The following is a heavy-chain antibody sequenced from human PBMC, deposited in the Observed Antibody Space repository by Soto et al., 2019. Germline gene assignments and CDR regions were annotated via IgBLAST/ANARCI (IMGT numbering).Heavy chain of an antibody. CDR1: GGSFSGYY. Sequence: SETLSLTCAVYGGSFSGYYWSWIRQSPGKGLEWIGEINHSGSTNYNPSLKSRVTISVDTSKNQFSLKLSSVTAADTAVYYCARGSRYYYYSSGYYRGYYYYYGMDVWGQGTTVTVSS. CDR3: ARGSRYYYYSSGYYRGYYYYYGMDV. D-gene: IGHD3-22*01. J-gene: IGHJ6*02. CDR2: INHSGST. V-gene: IGHV4-34*01.